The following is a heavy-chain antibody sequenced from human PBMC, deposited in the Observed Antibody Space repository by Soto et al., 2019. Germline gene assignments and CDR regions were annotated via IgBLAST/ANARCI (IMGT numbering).Heavy chain of an antibody. V-gene: IGHV4-30-4*01. D-gene: IGHD2-15*01. J-gene: IGHJ5*02. CDR2: IYYSGST. Sequence: KASETLSLTCTVSGGSISSGDYYWSWIRQPPGKGLEWIGYIYYSGSTYYNPSLKSRVTISVDTSKNQFSLKLSSVTAADTAVYYCARSDCSGGSCYRYNWFDPWGQGTLVTVSS. CDR1: GGSISSGDYY. CDR3: ARSDCSGGSCYRYNWFDP.